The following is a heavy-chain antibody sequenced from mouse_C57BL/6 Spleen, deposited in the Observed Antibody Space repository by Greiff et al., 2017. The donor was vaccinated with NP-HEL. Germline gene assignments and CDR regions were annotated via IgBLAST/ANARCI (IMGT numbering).Heavy chain of an antibody. CDR3: ARDWDLWFAY. J-gene: IGHJ3*01. V-gene: IGHV3-6*01. Sequence: EVKLVESGPGLVKPSQSLSLTCSVTGYSITSGYYWNWIRQFPGNKLEWMGYISYDGSNNYNPSLKNRISITRDTSKNQFFLKLNSVTTEDTATYYCARDWDLWFAYWGQGTLVTVSA. CDR1: GYSITSGYY. D-gene: IGHD4-1*01. CDR2: ISYDGSN.